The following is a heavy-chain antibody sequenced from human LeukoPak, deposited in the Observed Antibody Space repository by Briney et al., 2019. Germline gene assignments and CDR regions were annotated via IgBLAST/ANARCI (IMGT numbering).Heavy chain of an antibody. Sequence: GESLKISCKGSGYSFTSYWIGWVRQMPGKGLEWMGIIYPGDSDTRYSPSFQGQVTISADKSISTAYLQWSSLKASGTAMYYCARHHSSSWYYFDYWGQGTLVTVSS. CDR1: GYSFTSYW. D-gene: IGHD6-13*01. CDR2: IYPGDSDT. CDR3: ARHHSSSWYYFDY. J-gene: IGHJ4*02. V-gene: IGHV5-51*01.